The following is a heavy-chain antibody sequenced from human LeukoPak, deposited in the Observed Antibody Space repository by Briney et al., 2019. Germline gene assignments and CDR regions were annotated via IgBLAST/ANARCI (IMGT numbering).Heavy chain of an antibody. D-gene: IGHD2-2*02. Sequence: GGSLRLSCAASGFTFSNYAMSWVRQAPGKGLEWVSSISGTVGSTYYADSVKGRFTISRDNSKNTLYLQMSSLRAEDTAVYYCARDMFSCSSTSCYTLYYYYGMDVWGQGTTVTVSS. V-gene: IGHV3-23*01. CDR2: ISGTVGST. CDR1: GFTFSNYA. J-gene: IGHJ6*02. CDR3: ARDMFSCSSTSCYTLYYYYGMDV.